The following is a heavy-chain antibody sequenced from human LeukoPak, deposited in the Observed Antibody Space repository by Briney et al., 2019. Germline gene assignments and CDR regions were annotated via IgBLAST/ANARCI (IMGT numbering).Heavy chain of an antibody. CDR3: ARGYCSGGSCYSRHYYYGMDV. V-gene: IGHV1-69*13. CDR1: GGTFSSYA. CDR2: IIPIFGTA. J-gene: IGHJ6*02. D-gene: IGHD2-15*01. Sequence: SVKVSCTASGGTFSSYAISWVRQAPGQGLEWMGGIIPIFGTANYAQKFQGRVTITADESTSTAYMELSSLRSEDTAVYYCARGYCSGGSCYSRHYYYGMDVWGQGTTVTVSS.